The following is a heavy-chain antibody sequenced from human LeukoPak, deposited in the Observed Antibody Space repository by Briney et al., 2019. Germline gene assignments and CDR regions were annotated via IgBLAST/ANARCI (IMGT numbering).Heavy chain of an antibody. J-gene: IGHJ4*02. D-gene: IGHD3-16*01. CDR2: ISSSSSYI. Sequence: GGSLRLSCGASGFTFSSYSMNWVRQAPGKGLEWVSSISSSSSYIYYADSVKGRFTISRDNAKNSLYLQMNSLRAEDTAVYYCARDREGDYLDYWGQGTLVTVSS. CDR1: GFTFSSYS. CDR3: ARDREGDYLDY. V-gene: IGHV3-21*01.